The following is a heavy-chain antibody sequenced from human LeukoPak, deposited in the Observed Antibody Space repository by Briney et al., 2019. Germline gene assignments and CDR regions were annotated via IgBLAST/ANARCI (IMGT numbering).Heavy chain of an antibody. CDR3: ARLNKGSSSWYWGYNWFDP. V-gene: IGHV1-69*05. CDR2: IIPIFGTA. CDR1: GGTFSSYA. Sequence: ASVKVSCKASGGTFSSYAISWVRQAPGQGLEWMGGIIPIFGTANYAQKFQGRVTITTDESTSTAYMELSSLRSEDTAVYYCARLNKGSSSWYWGYNWFDPWGQGTLVTVSS. D-gene: IGHD6-13*01. J-gene: IGHJ5*02.